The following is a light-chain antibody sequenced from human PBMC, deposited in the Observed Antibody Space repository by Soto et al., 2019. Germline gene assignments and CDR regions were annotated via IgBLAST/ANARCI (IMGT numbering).Light chain of an antibody. Sequence: QSALTQPASVSGSPGQSITISCTGTSSDVGGYNYVSWYQQHPGKAPKLMIYEVSNRPSGVSNRFSGSKSSNTASLTISGLQAEVEADYYCSSYTSSSTPLWVFGGGTKL. J-gene: IGLJ3*02. CDR1: SSDVGGYNY. V-gene: IGLV2-14*01. CDR2: EVS. CDR3: SSYTSSSTPLWV.